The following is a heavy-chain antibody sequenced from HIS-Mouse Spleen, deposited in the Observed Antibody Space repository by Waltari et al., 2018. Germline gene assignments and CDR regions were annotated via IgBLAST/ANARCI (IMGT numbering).Heavy chain of an antibody. CDR3: AREIPYSSSWYDWYFDL. J-gene: IGHJ2*01. V-gene: IGHV4-39*07. Sequence: QLPLQESGPGLAKPSETLSLTCTVARVSISTSRYYSGWIRRPPGKGLEWIGGIYYSGSTYYNPSLKSRVTISVDTSKNQFSLKLSSVTAADTAVYYCAREIPYSSSWYDWYFDLWGRGTLVTVSS. D-gene: IGHD6-13*01. CDR2: IYYSGST. CDR1: RVSISTSRYY.